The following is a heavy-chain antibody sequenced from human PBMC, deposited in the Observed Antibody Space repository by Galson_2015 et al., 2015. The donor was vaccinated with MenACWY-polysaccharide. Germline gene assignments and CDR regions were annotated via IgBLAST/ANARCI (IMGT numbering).Heavy chain of an antibody. J-gene: IGHJ4*02. V-gene: IGHV3-23*01. D-gene: IGHD1-1*01. CDR3: ARAGMRDVDPTARFSPAPDY. CDR1: GFTFNNFA. CDR2: ISGNGDNT. Sequence: SLRLSCAASGFTFNNFAMSWVRQAPGKGLEWVSTISGNGDNTYYADSVRGRFTISRDTSRNTLYLQMRSLRADDTALYYCARAGMRDVDPTARFSPAPDYWGQGTLVTVSS.